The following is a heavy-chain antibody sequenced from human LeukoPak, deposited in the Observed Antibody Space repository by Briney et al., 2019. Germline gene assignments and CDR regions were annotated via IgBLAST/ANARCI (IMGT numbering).Heavy chain of an antibody. CDR1: VGSLSRYY. Sequence: SETLSLTCTVSVGSLSRYYRSWTRPPPAQGREWIGYIYYSGNTYYNPSLKCRVTISVDTSENQFSLKLNSVTAADTAVYYCARNKPLDPFAFWGQGTMVTVSS. D-gene: IGHD1/OR15-1a*01. V-gene: IGHV4-59*01. CDR2: IYYSGNT. CDR3: ARNKPLDPFAF. J-gene: IGHJ3*01.